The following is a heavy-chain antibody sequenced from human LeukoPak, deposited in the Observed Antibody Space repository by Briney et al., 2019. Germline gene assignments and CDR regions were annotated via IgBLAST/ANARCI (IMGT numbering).Heavy chain of an antibody. CDR3: ARGGACSSTSCYRGLYNWFDP. CDR1: GFTSSSYS. V-gene: IGHV3-21*01. D-gene: IGHD2-2*02. Sequence: PGGSLRLSCAASGFTSSSYSMNWVRQAPGKGLEWVSSSSSSSSYIYYADSVKGRFTISRDNAKNSLYLQMNSLRAEDTAVYYCARGGACSSTSCYRGLYNWFDPWGQGTLVTVSS. CDR2: SSSSSSYI. J-gene: IGHJ5*02.